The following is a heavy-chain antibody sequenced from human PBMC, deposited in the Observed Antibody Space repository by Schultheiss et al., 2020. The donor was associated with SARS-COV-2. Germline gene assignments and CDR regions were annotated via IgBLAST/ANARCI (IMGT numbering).Heavy chain of an antibody. CDR3: ASQPKTRGYDLGESHQGAFDI. CDR2: INPNSGGT. J-gene: IGHJ3*02. Sequence: ASVKVSCKASGYTFSDYYMHWVRQGPGQGLEWMGWINPNSGGTNYAQKFQGRVTMTWDTSISTAYMELSRLRSDDTAVYYCASQPKTRGYDLGESHQGAFDIWGQGTMVTVSS. V-gene: IGHV1-2*02. CDR1: GYTFSDYY. D-gene: IGHD3-16*01.